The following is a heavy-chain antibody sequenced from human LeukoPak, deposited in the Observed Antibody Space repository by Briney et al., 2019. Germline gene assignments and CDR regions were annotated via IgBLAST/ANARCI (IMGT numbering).Heavy chain of an antibody. J-gene: IGHJ6*03. V-gene: IGHV4-59*01. CDR3: ARSYSSSWSYYYYYYMDV. Sequence: PSETLSLTCTVSGGSISSYYWSWIRQPPGKGLEWIGYIYYSGSTNYNPSLKSRVTISVDTSKNQFSLKLSSVTAADTAAYYCARSYSSSWSYYYYYYMDVWGKGTTVTVSS. CDR2: IYYSGST. CDR1: GGSISSYY. D-gene: IGHD6-13*01.